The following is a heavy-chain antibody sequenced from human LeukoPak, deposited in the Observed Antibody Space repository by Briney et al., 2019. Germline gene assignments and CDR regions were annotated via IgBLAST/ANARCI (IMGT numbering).Heavy chain of an antibody. Sequence: GGSLRLSCAASGLIVSSNYMSWVRQAPGKGLEWVSVIYSGGSTYYADSVKGRFTISRDNSKNTLYLQMNSLRAEDTAVYYCAKETRAVASPIDYWGQGTLVAVSS. D-gene: IGHD6-19*01. CDR3: AKETRAVASPIDY. CDR2: IYSGGST. CDR1: GLIVSSNY. V-gene: IGHV3-53*01. J-gene: IGHJ4*02.